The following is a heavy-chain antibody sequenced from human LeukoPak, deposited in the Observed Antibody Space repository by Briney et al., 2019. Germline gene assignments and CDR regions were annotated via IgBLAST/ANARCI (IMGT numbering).Heavy chain of an antibody. CDR1: GFTFSTYA. CDR2: ILYDGNNK. J-gene: IGHJ6*02. Sequence: GGSLRLSCAASGFTFSTYAMHWVRQAPGKGLEWVAVILYDGNNKYYADSVKGRFTISRDNSKNTLYLQMNSLRAEDTAVYYCARGRKYSYGTYYYGLDVWGQGTTVTVCS. D-gene: IGHD5-18*01. CDR3: ARGRKYSYGTYYYGLDV. V-gene: IGHV3-30-3*01.